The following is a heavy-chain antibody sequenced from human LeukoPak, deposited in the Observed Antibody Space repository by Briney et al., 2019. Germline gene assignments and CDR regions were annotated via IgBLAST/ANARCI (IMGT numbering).Heavy chain of an antibody. Sequence: GGSLRLSCAASGFTFSSYWMSWVRQAPGKGLEWVANIKQDGSEKYYVDSVKGRFTISRDKAKNSLYLQMNSLRAEDPAVYYCARFKIWSGYSNFDYGGQGTLVTVSS. D-gene: IGHD3-3*01. V-gene: IGHV3-7*01. CDR3: ARFKIWSGYSNFDY. J-gene: IGHJ4*02. CDR1: GFTFSSYW. CDR2: IKQDGSEK.